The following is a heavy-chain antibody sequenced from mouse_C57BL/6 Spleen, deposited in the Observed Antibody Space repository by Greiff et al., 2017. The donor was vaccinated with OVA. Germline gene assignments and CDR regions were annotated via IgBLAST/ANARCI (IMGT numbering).Heavy chain of an antibody. Sequence: QVQLKESGAELVRPGASVTLSCKASGYTFTDYEMHWVKQTPVHGLEWIGAIDPETGGTAYNQKFKGKAILTADKSSSTAYMELRSLTSEDSAVYYCTNYDGTDYYAMDYWGQGTSVTVSS. J-gene: IGHJ4*01. V-gene: IGHV1-15*01. D-gene: IGHD2-4*01. CDR3: TNYDGTDYYAMDY. CDR1: GYTFTDYE. CDR2: IDPETGGT.